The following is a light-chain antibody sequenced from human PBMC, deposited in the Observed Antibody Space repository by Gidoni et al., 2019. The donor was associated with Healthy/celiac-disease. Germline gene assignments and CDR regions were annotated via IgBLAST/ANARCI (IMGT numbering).Light chain of an antibody. V-gene: IGKV4-1*01. CDR1: QSVLYSSNNKNY. J-gene: IGKJ2*01. Sequence: DIVMTQSQDSLAVSLGERATINCKSSQSVLYSSNNKNYLAWYQQKPGQPPKLLIYGASTRESGVPDRFSGSGSGTDFTLTISSLQAEDVAVYYCQQYYSTPYTFGQGTKLEIK. CDR2: GAS. CDR3: QQYYSTPYT.